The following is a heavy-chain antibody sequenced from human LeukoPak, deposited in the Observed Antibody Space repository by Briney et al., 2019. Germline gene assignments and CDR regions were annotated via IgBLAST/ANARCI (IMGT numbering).Heavy chain of an antibody. V-gene: IGHV3-66*01. Sequence: GGSLRLSCAASGFTVSSNYMSWVRQAPGKGLEWVSVIYSGGSTYYADSVKGRFTISRDNSKNTLYLQMNSLRAEDTAVYYCARDRDWSGGSCYGYWGQGTLVTVSS. J-gene: IGHJ4*02. CDR3: ARDRDWSGGSCYGY. CDR1: GFTVSSNY. CDR2: IYSGGST. D-gene: IGHD2-15*01.